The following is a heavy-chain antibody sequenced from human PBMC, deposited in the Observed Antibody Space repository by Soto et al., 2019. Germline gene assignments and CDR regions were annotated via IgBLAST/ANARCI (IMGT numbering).Heavy chain of an antibody. J-gene: IGHJ4*01. Sequence: GASVKVSCKASGYTFTNYGINWVRQAPGQGLEWLGWVSAYNGERRYAQRVQARVIMTTDTSTTTAYMELRSLRSDDTAVYYCSRGTSIPASGDYWGQGTLVNVSS. CDR1: GYTFTNYG. D-gene: IGHD6-6*01. CDR3: SRGTSIPASGDY. CDR2: VSAYNGER. V-gene: IGHV1-18*01.